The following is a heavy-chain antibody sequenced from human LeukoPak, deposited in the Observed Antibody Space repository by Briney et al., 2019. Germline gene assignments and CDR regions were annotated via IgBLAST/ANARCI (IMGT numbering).Heavy chain of an antibody. J-gene: IGHJ3*02. CDR3: ARGVWRDYYALDI. CDR1: GFTFSSYW. V-gene: IGHV3-74*01. D-gene: IGHD3-3*01. Sequence: GGSLRLSCAASGFTFSSYWMHWVRQAPGKGLVWVSRINSDGSSTSYADSVQGRFTISRDNAKNTLYLQMNSLRAEDTAVYYCARGVWRDYYALDIWGQGTVVTVSS. CDR2: INSDGSST.